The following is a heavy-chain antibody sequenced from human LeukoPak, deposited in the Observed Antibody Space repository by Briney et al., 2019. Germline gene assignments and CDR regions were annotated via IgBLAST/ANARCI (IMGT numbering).Heavy chain of an antibody. CDR2: IKQDGSEK. J-gene: IGHJ3*02. D-gene: IGHD6-19*01. V-gene: IGHV3-7*01. CDR1: GFTFGDYY. CDR3: ARYGNGAWLGHYAFDM. Sequence: GGSLRLSCAASGFTFGDYYMSWIRQAPGKGLEWVANIKQDGSEKYYVDSVKGRFTISRDNAKNSLYLQMNSLKAEDTAVYYCARYGNGAWLGHYAFDMWGQGTMVTVSS.